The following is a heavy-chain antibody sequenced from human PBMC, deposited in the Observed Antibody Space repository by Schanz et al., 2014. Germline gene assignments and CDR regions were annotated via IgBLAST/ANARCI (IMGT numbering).Heavy chain of an antibody. Sequence: EVQLVESGGGLVQPGGSLRLSCAASGFTVSNNYMSWVRQAPGKGLEWVSLIYSGDNTYYADSVKDRFTISGDNSKNTLYLQMNSLIAEDTAVYYCAKCIGWYGRCAFDIWGQGTMVTVSS. D-gene: IGHD6-19*01. CDR2: IYSGDNT. CDR1: GFTVSNNY. CDR3: AKCIGWYGRCAFDI. J-gene: IGHJ3*02. V-gene: IGHV3-66*01.